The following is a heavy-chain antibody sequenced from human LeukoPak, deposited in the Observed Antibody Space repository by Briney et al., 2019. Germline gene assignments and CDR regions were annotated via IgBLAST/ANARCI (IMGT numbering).Heavy chain of an antibody. CDR3: AKGGKWDVTPFDY. CDR2: ISGTSATI. D-gene: IGHD1-26*01. V-gene: IGHV3-48*01. J-gene: IGHJ4*02. CDR1: GFTFSNFN. Sequence: GGSLRLSCAASGFTFSNFNMNWVRQAPGKGLEWISYISGTSATIYYADSVKGRFTISRDNAKNSLYLQMNSLRVEDTAVYYCAKGGKWDVTPFDYWGQGTLVTVSS.